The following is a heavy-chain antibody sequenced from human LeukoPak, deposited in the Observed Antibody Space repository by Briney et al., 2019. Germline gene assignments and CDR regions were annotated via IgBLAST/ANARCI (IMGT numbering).Heavy chain of an antibody. CDR2: IYSSGST. J-gene: IGHJ4*02. Sequence: SETLSLTCTVSGDSISDYYWSWIRQPAGRGLEWIGRIYSSGSTNYNPSLKSRGTMSVDTSKNQFSLKLSSVTAADTAVYYCARGVANYDFWSGYPTLYFDYWGQGTLVTVSS. D-gene: IGHD3-3*01. CDR3: ARGVANYDFWSGYPTLYFDY. CDR1: GDSISDYY. V-gene: IGHV4-4*07.